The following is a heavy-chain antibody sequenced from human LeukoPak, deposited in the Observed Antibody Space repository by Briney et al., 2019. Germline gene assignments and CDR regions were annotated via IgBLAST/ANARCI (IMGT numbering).Heavy chain of an antibody. J-gene: IGHJ2*01. CDR1: GGSISSSSYY. D-gene: IGHD6-13*01. V-gene: IGHV4-39*01. CDR3: ASLAAAADRRSPWYFDL. Sequence: PSETLSLTCTVSGGSISSSSYYWGWIRQPPGKGLEWIGSIYYSGSTYYNPSLKSRVTISVDTPKNQFSLKLSSVTAADTAVYYCASLAAAADRRSPWYFDLWGRGTLVTVSS. CDR2: IYYSGST.